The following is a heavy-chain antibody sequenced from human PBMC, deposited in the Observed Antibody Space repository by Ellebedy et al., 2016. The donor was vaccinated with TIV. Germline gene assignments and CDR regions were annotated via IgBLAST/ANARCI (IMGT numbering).Heavy chain of an antibody. CDR2: INHSGST. J-gene: IGHJ3*02. CDR3: ARGRRHSGSYVGAFDI. D-gene: IGHD1-26*01. V-gene: IGHV4-34*01. Sequence: SETLSLXCAVYGGSFSGYYWSWIRQPPGKGLEWIGEINHSGSTNYNPSLKSRVTISVDTSKNQFSLKLSSVTAADTAVYYCARGRRHSGSYVGAFDIWGQGTMVTVSS. CDR1: GGSFSGYY.